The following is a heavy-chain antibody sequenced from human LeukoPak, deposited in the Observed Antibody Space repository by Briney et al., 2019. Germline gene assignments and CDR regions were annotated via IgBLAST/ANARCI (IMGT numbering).Heavy chain of an antibody. CDR3: ARDHLVVVIHPLDY. CDR1: GFTFSSYS. V-gene: IGHV3-21*01. J-gene: IGHJ4*02. Sequence: GGSLRLSCAASGFTFSSYSMNWVRQAPGKGLEWVSSISSSSYIYYADSVKGRFTISRDNAKNSLYLQMNSLRAEDTAVYYCARDHLVVVIHPLDYWGQGTLVTVSS. CDR2: ISSSSYI. D-gene: IGHD3-22*01.